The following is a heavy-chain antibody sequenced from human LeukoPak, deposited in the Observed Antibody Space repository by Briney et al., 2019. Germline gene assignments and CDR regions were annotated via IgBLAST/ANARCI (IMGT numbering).Heavy chain of an antibody. V-gene: IGHV1-69*13. CDR2: IMPIFGTA. J-gene: IGHJ5*02. CDR3: ARGPMTTVTITNWFDP. CDR1: GGTFSSYA. D-gene: IGHD4-17*01. Sequence: ASVKVSCKASGGTFSSYAISWVRQAPGQGLEWMGGIMPIFGTANYAQKFQGRVTITADESTSTAYMELSSLRSEDTAVYYCARGPMTTVTITNWFDPWGQGTLVTVSS.